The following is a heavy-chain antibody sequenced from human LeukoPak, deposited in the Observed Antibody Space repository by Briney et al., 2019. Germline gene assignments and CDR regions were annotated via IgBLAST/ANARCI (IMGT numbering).Heavy chain of an antibody. V-gene: IGHV3-23*01. J-gene: IGHJ4*02. CDR2: ISGSGGST. Sequence: GGSLRLSCAASGFTFSSYGMSWVRQAPGKGLEWVSAISGSGGSTYYADSVKGRFTISRDNSKNTPYLQMNSLRAEDTAVYYCANLLRWEPYWGQGTLVTVSS. CDR1: GFTFSSYG. CDR3: ANLLRWEPY. D-gene: IGHD4-23*01.